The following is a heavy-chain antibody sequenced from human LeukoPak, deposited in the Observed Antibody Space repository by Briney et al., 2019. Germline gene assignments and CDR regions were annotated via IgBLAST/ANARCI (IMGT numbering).Heavy chain of an antibody. V-gene: IGHV3-11*01. Sequence: TGGSLRLSCAASGFTFSDYYMSWIRQAPGKGLEWVSYISSSGSTIYYADSVKGRFTISRDNAKNSLYLQMNSLRAEDTAVYYCARKGGGYNYYYYYYYMDVWGKGTTVTVSS. CDR1: GFTFSDYY. D-gene: IGHD5-24*01. CDR2: ISSSGSTI. J-gene: IGHJ6*03. CDR3: ARKGGGYNYYYYYYYMDV.